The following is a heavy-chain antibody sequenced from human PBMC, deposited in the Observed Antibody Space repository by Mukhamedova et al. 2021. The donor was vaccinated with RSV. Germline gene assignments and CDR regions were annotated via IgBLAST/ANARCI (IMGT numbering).Heavy chain of an antibody. CDR3: ARHIWTGYEGKDAFDI. Sequence: RSSYWSWIRQPPGKGLEWIGYIHHNGNTYHDPSLRSRVTMSVDTSKNQFSLKLSSVTAADTAMFYCARHIWTGYEGKDAFDIWGQ. D-gene: IGHD3/OR15-3a*01. V-gene: IGHV4-59*08. J-gene: IGHJ3*02. CDR1: RSSY. CDR2: IHHNGNT.